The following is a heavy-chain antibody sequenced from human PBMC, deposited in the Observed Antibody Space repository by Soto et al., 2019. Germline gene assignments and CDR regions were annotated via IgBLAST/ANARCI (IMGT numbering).Heavy chain of an antibody. CDR3: TTEAYDFWSGYPYGMDV. J-gene: IGHJ6*02. CDR1: GFTFSNAW. D-gene: IGHD3-3*01. V-gene: IGHV3-15*07. Sequence: GGSLRLSCAASGFTFSNAWMNWVRQAPGKGLEWVGRIKSKTDGGTTDYAAPVKGRFTISRDDSKNTLYLQMNSLKTEDTAVYYCTTEAYDFWSGYPYGMDVWGQGTTVTVSS. CDR2: IKSKTDGGTT.